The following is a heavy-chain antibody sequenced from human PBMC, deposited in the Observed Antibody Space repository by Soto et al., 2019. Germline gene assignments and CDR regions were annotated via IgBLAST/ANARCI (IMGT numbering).Heavy chain of an antibody. Sequence: SETLSLTCAVYGGSFSGYYWGWIRQPPGKGLEWIGEINHSGSTNYNPSLKSRVTISVDTSKNQFSLKLSSVTAADTAVYYCARGYDILTGYYWGFQGDYYYYYMDVWGKGTTVNVSS. J-gene: IGHJ6*03. CDR2: INHSGST. V-gene: IGHV4-34*01. CDR1: GGSFSGYY. CDR3: ARGYDILTGYYWGFQGDYYYYYMDV. D-gene: IGHD3-9*01.